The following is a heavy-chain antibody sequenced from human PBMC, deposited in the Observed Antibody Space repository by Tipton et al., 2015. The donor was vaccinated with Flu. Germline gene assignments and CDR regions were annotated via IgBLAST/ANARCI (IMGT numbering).Heavy chain of an antibody. Sequence: TLSLTCTVSDGSISSGGYHWSWIRQHPGKGLEWIGYIHHSGNTYYNPSLKSRVTISVDTSKNQFSLKLRSVTAADTAVYYCARRDYSNYVSDPKNWFDPWGQGTLVTVSS. CDR2: IHHSGNT. J-gene: IGHJ5*02. CDR3: ARRDYSNYVSDPKNWFDP. CDR1: DGSISSGGYH. V-gene: IGHV4-31*03. D-gene: IGHD4-11*01.